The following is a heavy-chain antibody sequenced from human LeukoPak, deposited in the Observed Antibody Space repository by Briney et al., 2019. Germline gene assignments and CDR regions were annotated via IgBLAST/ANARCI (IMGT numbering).Heavy chain of an antibody. Sequence: SETLSLTCTVSGGSISSYYWGWIRQPPGKGLEWIGNIYYSGSTYYNPSLKTRVTISVDTSKNQFSLKLTSVTAADTAVYYCARHASVDGNWPRPLDYWGQGSLFTVSS. CDR1: GGSISSYY. J-gene: IGHJ4*02. D-gene: IGHD6-19*01. CDR3: ARHASVDGNWPRPLDY. CDR2: IYYSGST. V-gene: IGHV4-39*01.